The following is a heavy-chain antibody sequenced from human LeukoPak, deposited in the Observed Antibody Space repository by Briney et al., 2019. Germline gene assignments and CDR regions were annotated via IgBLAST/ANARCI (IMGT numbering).Heavy chain of an antibody. V-gene: IGHV4-30-4*01. J-gene: IGHJ4*02. D-gene: IGHD6-6*01. CDR2: IYYSGST. CDR1: GGSISSGDYY. CDR3: ARGSWSSSIDY. Sequence: TLCLTCTVSGGSISSGDYYWIWIRQPPGKGPEWIGYIYYSGSTYYNPSLKSRVTISGDTSKNQFSLKVNSVTAADTAVYYCARGSWSSSIDYWGQGTLVTVSS.